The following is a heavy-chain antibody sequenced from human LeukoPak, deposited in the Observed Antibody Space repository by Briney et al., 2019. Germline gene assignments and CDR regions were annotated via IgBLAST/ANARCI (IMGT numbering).Heavy chain of an antibody. CDR3: ANPPTVTSFDS. J-gene: IGHJ4*02. V-gene: IGHV3-23*01. CDR1: GFTFSSYA. Sequence: GGSLRLSCAASGFTFSSYAMSWVRQAPGKGLEWASSINGNGGRTYYADSVRGRFTISRDNSKNTLYLQMNSLRAEDTAVYYCANPPTVTSFDSWGQGTLVTVSS. CDR2: INGNGGRT. D-gene: IGHD4-11*01.